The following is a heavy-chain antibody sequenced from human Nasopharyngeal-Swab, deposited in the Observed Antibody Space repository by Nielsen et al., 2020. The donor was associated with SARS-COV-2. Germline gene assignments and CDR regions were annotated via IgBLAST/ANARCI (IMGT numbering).Heavy chain of an antibody. CDR2: INHSGST. CDR1: GGSFSGYY. V-gene: IGHV4-34*01. CDR3: ARHDYSNYN. Sequence: GSLRLSCAVYGGSFSGYYWSWIRQPPGKGLEWIGEINHSGSTNYNPSLKSRVTISVDTSKNQFSLKLSSVTAADTAVYYCARHDYSNYNWGQGTLVTVSP. D-gene: IGHD4-11*01. J-gene: IGHJ4*02.